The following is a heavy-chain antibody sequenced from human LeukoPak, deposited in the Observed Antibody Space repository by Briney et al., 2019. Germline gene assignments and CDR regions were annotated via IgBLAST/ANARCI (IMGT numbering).Heavy chain of an antibody. V-gene: IGHV3-74*01. CDR1: GFTFSSYW. CDR2: INSDGSST. CDR3: ARAPYYYDTSGFLI. D-gene: IGHD3-22*01. J-gene: IGHJ3*02. Sequence: PGGSLRLSCEASGFTFSSYWMHWVRQAPGKGLVWVSRINSDGSSTTYADSVKGRFTISRDNAKNTLYLQMNSLRAEDTAVYYCARAPYYYDTSGFLIWGQGTMVTVSS.